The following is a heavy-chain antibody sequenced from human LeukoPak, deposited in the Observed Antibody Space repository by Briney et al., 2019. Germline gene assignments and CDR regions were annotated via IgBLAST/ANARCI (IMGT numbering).Heavy chain of an antibody. CDR1: GYTFTGYY. D-gene: IGHD3-10*01. Sequence: GASVKVSCKASGYTFTGYYMHWVRQAPGQGLEWMGWINPSSGGTNYAQKFQGRVNMTRDTSISTAYMELSRLRSDDTAVYYCARDGSGSYYGWFDPWGQGTLVTVSS. CDR3: ARDGSGSYYGWFDP. CDR2: INPSSGGT. V-gene: IGHV1-2*02. J-gene: IGHJ5*02.